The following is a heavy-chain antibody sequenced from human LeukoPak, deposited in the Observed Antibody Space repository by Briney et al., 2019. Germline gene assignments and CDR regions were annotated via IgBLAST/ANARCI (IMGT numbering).Heavy chain of an antibody. CDR1: GYSVSSNYY. CDR2: MYHRGST. CDR3: ARHRGDNSNSRYYFYYMDV. V-gene: IGHV4-38-2*01. J-gene: IGHJ6*03. Sequence: PSETLSLTCAVSGYSVSSNYYWGWIRQPPGKGLEWIGTMYHRGSTYYNPSLKSRVTMSGDTSKNHFSLKLSSVIAADAAVYYCARHRGDNSNSRYYFYYMDVWGKGTTVTVSS. D-gene: IGHD4-11*01.